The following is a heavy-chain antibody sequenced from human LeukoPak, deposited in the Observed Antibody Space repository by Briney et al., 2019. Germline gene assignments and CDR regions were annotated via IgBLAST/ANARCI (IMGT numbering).Heavy chain of an antibody. CDR3: ARGYVFKWAVAGYYFDQ. CDR1: GGSISSYY. CDR2: IYTNGNT. J-gene: IGHJ4*02. D-gene: IGHD1-26*01. Sequence: SETLSLTCTVSGGSISSYYWSWIRQPPGKGLEWIGCIYTNGNTNYNPSLKSRVTISLDTSKNQFSLKLSSVTAADTAVYYCARGYVFKWAVAGYYFDQWGQGTLVTVSS. V-gene: IGHV4-4*08.